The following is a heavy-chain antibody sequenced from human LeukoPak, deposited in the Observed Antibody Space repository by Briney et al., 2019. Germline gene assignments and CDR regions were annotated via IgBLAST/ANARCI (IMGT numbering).Heavy chain of an antibody. J-gene: IGHJ4*02. CDR2: LQYDRTNV. Sequence: GGSLRLSCAASRFSFSSYGMHWVRQAPGKGLEWVAYLQYDRTNVQYADSVKGRFTISRDNSKSTLYLQMNSLRTEDTAVYYCAKVRWDNSGWYYLDSWGQGTLVTVSS. CDR1: RFSFSSYG. D-gene: IGHD6-19*01. V-gene: IGHV3-30*02. CDR3: AKVRWDNSGWYYLDS.